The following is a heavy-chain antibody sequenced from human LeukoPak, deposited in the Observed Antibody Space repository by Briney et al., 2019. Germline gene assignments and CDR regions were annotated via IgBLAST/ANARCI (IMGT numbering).Heavy chain of an antibody. CDR2: IYYSGSS. CDR1: GGSINNGGYY. D-gene: IGHD5-24*01. V-gene: IGHV4-31*03. J-gene: IGHJ4*02. CDR3: ARNRDGFNSFDY. Sequence: SQTLSLTCTVSGGSINNGGYYWSWIRQHPGKGLEWIGYIYYSGSSYYNPSLRSRVTISVDTSKNHFSLKLSSVTAADTAVYYCARNRDGFNSFDYWGQGTLVTVSS.